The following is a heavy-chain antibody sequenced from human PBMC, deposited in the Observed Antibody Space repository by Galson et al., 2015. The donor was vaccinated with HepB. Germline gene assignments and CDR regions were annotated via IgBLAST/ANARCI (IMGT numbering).Heavy chain of an antibody. CDR1: GYTFTSYG. D-gene: IGHD6-13*01. CDR2: ISAYNGNT. Sequence: SVKVSCKASGYTFTSYGISWVRQAPGQGLEWMGWISAYNGNTNYAQKLQGRVTMTTDTSTSTAYMELRSLRSDDTAVYYCARDLAAAGYYYYGMDVWGQGTTVTVSS. V-gene: IGHV1-18*04. J-gene: IGHJ6*02. CDR3: ARDLAAAGYYYYGMDV.